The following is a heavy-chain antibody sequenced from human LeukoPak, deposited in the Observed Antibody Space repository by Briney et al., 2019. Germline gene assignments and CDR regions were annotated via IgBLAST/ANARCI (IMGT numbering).Heavy chain of an antibody. V-gene: IGHV1-2*02. CDR3: ARDLEDCSGGDCYWFDP. D-gene: IGHD2-21*01. CDR1: GYTFTDYY. CDR2: INPNTGGT. Sequence: ASVKVSCTASGYTFTDYYIHWVRQAPGQGLEWMGWINPNTGGTNYARKVQGRVTMTRDTSISTVYMELSILRSDDTAVYYCARDLEDCSGGDCYWFDPWGQGTLVTVSS. J-gene: IGHJ5*02.